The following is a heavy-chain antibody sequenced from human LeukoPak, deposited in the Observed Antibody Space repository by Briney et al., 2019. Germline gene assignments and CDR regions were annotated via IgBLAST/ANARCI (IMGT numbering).Heavy chain of an antibody. CDR2: IYSGGST. CDR3: ARVLRLGELSLAFDY. CDR1: GFTFSSYA. V-gene: IGHV3-66*01. J-gene: IGHJ4*02. D-gene: IGHD3-16*02. Sequence: GGSLRLSCAASGFTFSSYAMHWVRQAPGKGLEWVSVIYSGGSTYYADSGKGRFTISRDNSKNTLYLQMNSLRAEDTAVYYCARVLRLGELSLAFDYWGQGTLVTVSS.